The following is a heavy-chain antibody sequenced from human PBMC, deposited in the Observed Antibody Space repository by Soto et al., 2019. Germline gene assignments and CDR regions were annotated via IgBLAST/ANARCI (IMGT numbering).Heavy chain of an antibody. V-gene: IGHV1-18*04. CDR3: ARSSGGNFGIIIEGTNRVAP. CDR2: INPHDGRT. D-gene: IGHD3-16*01. Sequence: ASVKGSCEAPRYTFTSYCINWVRQAPGQGLEWMGVINPHDGRTVYAQKIKGRVTLTTDTSASTVYMEVSSLTSEDTAMYYCARSSGGNFGIIIEGTNRVAPWGQGTLV. CDR1: RYTFTSYC. J-gene: IGHJ5*02.